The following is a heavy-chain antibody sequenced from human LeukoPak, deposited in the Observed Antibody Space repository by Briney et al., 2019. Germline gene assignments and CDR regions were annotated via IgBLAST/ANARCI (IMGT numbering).Heavy chain of an antibody. D-gene: IGHD3-22*01. J-gene: IGHJ4*02. CDR2: IYTSGST. CDR1: GGSISSGSYY. CDR3: AKTLYYSDSSGQESYYFDY. Sequence: PSETLSLTCTVSGGSISSGSYYWSWIRQPAGKGLEWIGRIYTSGSTNYNPSLKSRVTISVDTSKNQFSLKLSSVTAADTAVYYCAKTLYYSDSSGQESYYFDYWGQGALVTVSS. V-gene: IGHV4-61*02.